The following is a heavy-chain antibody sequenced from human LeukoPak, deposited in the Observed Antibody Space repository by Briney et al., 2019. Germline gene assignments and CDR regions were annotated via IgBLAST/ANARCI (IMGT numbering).Heavy chain of an antibody. CDR2: INPKSGGT. J-gene: IGHJ2*01. V-gene: IGHV1-2*02. Sequence: GASVKVSCKASGYTFIGHYLHWVRQAPGQGLEWLGWINPKSGGTNYARDFQGRVTMTRDTSITTAHMELSSLRSDDTAMYYCAIHWGSGWYFDLWGRGTQVTVSS. D-gene: IGHD7-27*01. CDR3: AIHWGSGWYFDL. CDR1: GYTFIGHY.